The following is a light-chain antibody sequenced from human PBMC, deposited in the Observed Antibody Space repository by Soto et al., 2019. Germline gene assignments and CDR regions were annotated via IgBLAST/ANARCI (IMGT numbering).Light chain of an antibody. Sequence: ENVLTQSPGTLSLSPGERATLSCRASQSVTSSYLAWYQQKPGQAPRLLIYAASSRATGIPDRFSGSGSGTDFTLTISRLEPEDFAVYYCQQFGSSPLTFGGWTKVEIK. J-gene: IGKJ4*01. CDR1: QSVTSSY. V-gene: IGKV3-20*01. CDR3: QQFGSSPLT. CDR2: AAS.